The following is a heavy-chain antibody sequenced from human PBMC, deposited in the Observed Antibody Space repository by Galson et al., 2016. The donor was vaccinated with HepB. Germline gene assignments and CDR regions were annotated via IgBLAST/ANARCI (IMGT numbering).Heavy chain of an antibody. V-gene: IGHV1-18*01. D-gene: IGHD4-23*01. CDR3: ARDYGGNLMPTTY. Sequence: SVKVSCKASGYIYSSYGISWVRQAPGQGLEWMGWISAYNGNTNYAQKLQGRVTMTTDTSTSTAYMELRSLRSDDTAVYYCARDYGGNLMPTTYWGQGTLVTVSS. J-gene: IGHJ4*02. CDR2: ISAYNGNT. CDR1: GYIYSSYG.